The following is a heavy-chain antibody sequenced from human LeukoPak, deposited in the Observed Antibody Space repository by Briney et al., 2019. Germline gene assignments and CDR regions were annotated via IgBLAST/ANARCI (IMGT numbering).Heavy chain of an antibody. CDR2: IRSKANSYAS. J-gene: IGHJ6*03. Sequence: GGSLRRSCAASGFTFSGSAMHWVRHASGEGLEWVGRIRSKANSYASAYAASVKGRFTISRDDSKNTAYLQMNSLKTEETAVYYSTRQLIAARPVYWYYYMDVWGKGTTVTVSS. CDR3: TRQLIAARPVYWYYYMDV. D-gene: IGHD6-6*01. CDR1: GFTFSGSA. V-gene: IGHV3-73*01.